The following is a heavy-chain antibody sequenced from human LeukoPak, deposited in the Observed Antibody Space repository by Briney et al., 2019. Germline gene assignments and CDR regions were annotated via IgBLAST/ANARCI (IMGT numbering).Heavy chain of an antibody. CDR1: GFTFSSSA. J-gene: IGHJ4*02. CDR2: ISSSGGST. D-gene: IGHD2-2*01. CDR3: GKDMHPTY. Sequence: GGSLTLSCAASGFTFSSSAMSWVRQAPGKGLLWVSLISSSGGSTYSPDSVKGRCSNSRDDSKNTLYLQMDSLRAEETAVYYCGKDMHPTYWGQGILVTVSS. V-gene: IGHV3-23*01.